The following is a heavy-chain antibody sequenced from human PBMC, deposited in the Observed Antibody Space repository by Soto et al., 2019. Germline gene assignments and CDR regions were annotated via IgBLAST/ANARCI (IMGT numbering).Heavy chain of an antibody. CDR1: GGTFSSYT. CDR2: IIPILGIA. V-gene: IGHV1-69*04. Sequence: ASVKVSCKASGGTFSSYTISWVRQAPGQGLEWMGRIIPILGIANYAQKFQGRVTITADKSTSTAYMELSSLRSEDTAVYYCARDGYSSSSYYYYGMDVCGQGTTVTVSS. J-gene: IGHJ6*02. CDR3: ARDGYSSSSYYYYGMDV. D-gene: IGHD6-6*01.